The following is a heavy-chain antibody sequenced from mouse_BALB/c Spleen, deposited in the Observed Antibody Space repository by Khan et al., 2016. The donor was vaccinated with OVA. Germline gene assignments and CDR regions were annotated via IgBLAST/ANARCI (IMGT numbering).Heavy chain of an antibody. Sequence: QIQLVQSGPELKKPGETVKISCKASGYTFTNYGMNWVKQAPGKGLKWMGWINTYTGEPTYADDFQGRFAFSLDTSASTAYLQINNLTNEDTATYFCARSNGNYWFTYWGQGTLVTVAA. CDR1: GYTFTNYG. CDR2: INTYTGEP. CDR3: ARSNGNYWFTY. J-gene: IGHJ3*01. V-gene: IGHV9-3-1*01. D-gene: IGHD2-1*01.